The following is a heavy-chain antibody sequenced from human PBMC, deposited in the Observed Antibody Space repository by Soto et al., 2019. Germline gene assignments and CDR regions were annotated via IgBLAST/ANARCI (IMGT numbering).Heavy chain of an antibody. CDR2: ILPVYGTP. Sequence: QVQLVQSGAEVEKPGSSVKVSCKASGDTFSTYAFIWVRQAPGQGLEWMGGILPVYGTPNYAQKFQGRVTITADQATSTAYMELSSLRSEDTATYYCARASMVGAFISYFFDYWGQGTLVTVSS. J-gene: IGHJ4*02. CDR1: GDTFSTYA. D-gene: IGHD3-10*01. CDR3: ARASMVGAFISYFFDY. V-gene: IGHV1-69*01.